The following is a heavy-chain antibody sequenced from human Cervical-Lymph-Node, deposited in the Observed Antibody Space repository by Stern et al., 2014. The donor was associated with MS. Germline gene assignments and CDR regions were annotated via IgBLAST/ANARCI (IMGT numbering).Heavy chain of an antibody. V-gene: IGHV1-46*01. CDR1: GYTFTSHY. D-gene: IGHD3/OR15-3a*01. Sequence: VQLVQSGAEVKKTGASVKVSCKASGYTFTSHYMHWVRQAPGQGLEWVGIINPSGDSASYAQKLQGRVTMTRDTSTSTVYMELSSLRSEDTAVYYCASGTGSKRPTGNYWGQGTLVTVSS. J-gene: IGHJ4*02. CDR3: ASGTGSKRPTGNY. CDR2: INPSGDSA.